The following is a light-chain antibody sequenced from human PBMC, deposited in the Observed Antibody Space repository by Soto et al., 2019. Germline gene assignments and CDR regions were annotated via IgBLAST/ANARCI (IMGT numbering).Light chain of an antibody. Sequence: EIVLTQSPGTLSLSPGERATLSCRASQSVSSSYLAWYQQKPGQAPRLLIYGASSRATGIPDRFSGSGSGTDFTLTISRLEPEDFPVYYCQQYPGYTFGQGTKLEIK. CDR2: GAS. V-gene: IGKV3-20*01. J-gene: IGKJ2*01. CDR3: QQYPGYT. CDR1: QSVSSSY.